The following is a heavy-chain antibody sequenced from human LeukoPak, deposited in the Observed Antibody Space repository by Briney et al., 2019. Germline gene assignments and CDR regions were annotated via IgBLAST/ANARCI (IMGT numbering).Heavy chain of an antibody. J-gene: IGHJ6*02. D-gene: IGHD3-10*01. CDR2: IKQDGSGK. CDR3: ARVRLPTYYYGSGSHPSLGMDV. Sequence: GGSLRLSCAASGFTFSSYWMSWVRQAPGKGLEWVANIKQDGSGKYYVDSVKGRFTISRDNAKNSLYLQMNSLRAEDTAVYYCARVRLPTYYYGSGSHPSLGMDVWGQGTTVTVSS. CDR1: GFTFSSYW. V-gene: IGHV3-7*01.